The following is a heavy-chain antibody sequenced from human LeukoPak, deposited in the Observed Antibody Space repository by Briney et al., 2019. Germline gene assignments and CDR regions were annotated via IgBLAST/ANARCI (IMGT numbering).Heavy chain of an antibody. CDR2: IYYSGST. V-gene: IGHV4-31*03. Sequence: TLSLTCTVSGGSISRGGYYWSWIRQHPGKGLEWVGYIYYSGSTYYNPSLKSRVTISVDTSKNQFSLKLSSVTAADTAVYYCARATDDYGDPYYYYYMDVRGKGTTVTVSS. J-gene: IGHJ6*03. D-gene: IGHD4-17*01. CDR3: ARATDDYGDPYYYYYMDV. CDR1: GGSISRGGYY.